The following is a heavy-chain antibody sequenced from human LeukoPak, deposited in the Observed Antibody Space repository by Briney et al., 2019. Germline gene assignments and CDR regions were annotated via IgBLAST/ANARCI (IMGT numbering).Heavy chain of an antibody. CDR3: VEYDSGSYRAYFDS. V-gene: IGHV4-39*07. CDR1: GGSISSNGYC. D-gene: IGHD3-10*01. J-gene: IGHJ4*02. CDR2: IYYSGSKT. Sequence: SETLSLTCTVSGGSISSNGYCWGWIRQPPGKGLEWIGSIYYSGSKTFNNPSLKSRVGISVDTSKNQFSLKLSSVTAADTAVYYCVEYDSGSYRAYFDSWGQGILVTVSS.